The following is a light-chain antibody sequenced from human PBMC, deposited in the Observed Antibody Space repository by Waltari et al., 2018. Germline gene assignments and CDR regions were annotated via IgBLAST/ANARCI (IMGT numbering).Light chain of an antibody. V-gene: IGKV1-17*01. CDR1: QGIRNA. J-gene: IGKJ2*01. Sequence: VTITCRASQGIRNALGWFQQKPGKAPKRLIYAASTLQSGVPSRFSGSGSGTEFTLTISSLQPEDFATYYCLQHNSYSYTFGQGTKLEI. CDR2: AAS. CDR3: LQHNSYSYT.